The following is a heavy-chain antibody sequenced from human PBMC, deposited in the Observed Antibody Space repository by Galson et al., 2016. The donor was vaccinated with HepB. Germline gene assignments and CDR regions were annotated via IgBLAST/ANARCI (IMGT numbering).Heavy chain of an antibody. CDR2: IYYSGST. CDR3: ARLPTYYYDTSGYYFDS. J-gene: IGHJ4*02. CDR1: GGSVSTGTFY. D-gene: IGHD3-22*01. V-gene: IGHV4-61*01. Sequence: ETLSLTCTVSGGSVSTGTFYWSWIRQPPGKGLEWIGSIYYSGSTNYNPSLKSRVTISVDTSKNQFSLKLSSVTAADTAVYYCARLPTYYYDTSGYYFDSWGQGTLVTVSS.